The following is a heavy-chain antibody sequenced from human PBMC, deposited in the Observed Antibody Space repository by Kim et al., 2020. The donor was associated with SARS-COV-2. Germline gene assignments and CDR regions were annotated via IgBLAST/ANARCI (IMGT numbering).Heavy chain of an antibody. V-gene: IGHV1-2*06. J-gene: IGHJ4*02. CDR3: ARGELAYYDFWSGYLRIDY. CDR2: INPNSGGT. CDR1: GYTFTGYY. D-gene: IGHD3-3*01. Sequence: ASVKVSCKASGYTFTGYYMHWVRQAPGQGLEWMGRINPNSGGTNYAQKFQGRVTMTRDTSISTAYMELSRLRSDDTAVYYCARGELAYYDFWSGYLRIDYWGQGTLVTVSS.